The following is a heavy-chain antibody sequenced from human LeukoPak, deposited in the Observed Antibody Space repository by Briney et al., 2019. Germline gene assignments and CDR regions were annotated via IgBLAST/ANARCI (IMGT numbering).Heavy chain of an antibody. V-gene: IGHV3-30*03. D-gene: IGHD3-3*01. CDR2: ISYDGSNK. Sequence: GGSLRLSCAASGFTFSSYGMHWVRQAPGKGLEWVAVISYDGSNKYYADSVKGRFTISRDNSKNTLYLQMNSLRAEDTAVYYCAREGHYDFWRGDFDYWGQGTLVTVSS. J-gene: IGHJ4*02. CDR3: AREGHYDFWRGDFDY. CDR1: GFTFSSYG.